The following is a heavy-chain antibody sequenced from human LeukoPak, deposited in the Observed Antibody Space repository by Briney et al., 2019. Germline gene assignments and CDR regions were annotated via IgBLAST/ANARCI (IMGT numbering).Heavy chain of an antibody. CDR3: ARSLGYRYGRFDH. CDR1: GFTFSSYG. V-gene: IGHV3-30*03. CDR2: ISYDGSNK. J-gene: IGHJ4*02. D-gene: IGHD5-18*01. Sequence: GGSLRLSCAASGFTFSSYGMHWVRQAPGKGLEWVAVISYDGSNKYYADSVKGRFTISRDNSKNTLYLEMNSQIAEDTAVYYCARSLGYRYGRFDHWGQGTLVTVSS.